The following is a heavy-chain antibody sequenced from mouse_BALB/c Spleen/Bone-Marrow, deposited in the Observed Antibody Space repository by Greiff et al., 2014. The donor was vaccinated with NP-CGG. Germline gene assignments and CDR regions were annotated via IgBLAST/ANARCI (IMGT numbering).Heavy chain of an antibody. CDR2: IFPGTGTT. V-gene: IGHV1S132*01. Sequence: VQLQESGAELVKPGASVKLSCKTSGYTFTSYWIQWVKQRPGQGLGWIGEIFPGTGTTYYNEKFKDKATLTIDTSSSTAYMQLSSLTSEDSAVYFCARKGISTVIATAYYFDYWGQGSTLTVSS. J-gene: IGHJ2*01. CDR3: ARKGISTVIATAYYFDY. CDR1: GYTFTSYW. D-gene: IGHD2-4*01.